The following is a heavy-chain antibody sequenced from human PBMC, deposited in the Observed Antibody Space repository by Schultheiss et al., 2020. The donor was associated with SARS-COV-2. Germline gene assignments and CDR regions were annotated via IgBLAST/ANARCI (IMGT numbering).Heavy chain of an antibody. CDR1: GFTFSSYA. CDR2: ISSNGGST. V-gene: IGHV3-64*04. D-gene: IGHD3-16*02. Sequence: GGSLRLSCSASGFTFSSYAMHWVRQAPGKGLEYVSAISSNGGSTYYADSVKGRFTISRDNAKNSLYLQMNSLRAEDTAVYYCARGLGHDYVWGSYRYPPLDYWGQGTLVTVSS. CDR3: ARGLGHDYVWGSYRYPPLDY. J-gene: IGHJ4*02.